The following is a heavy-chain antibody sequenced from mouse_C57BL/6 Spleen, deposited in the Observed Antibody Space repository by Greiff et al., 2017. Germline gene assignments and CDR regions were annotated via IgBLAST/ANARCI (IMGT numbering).Heavy chain of an antibody. CDR1: GFTFSDYY. CDR3: AWYDYDIPWYFDV. D-gene: IGHD2-4*01. Sequence: EVMLVESEGGLVQPGSSMKLSCTASGFTFSDYYMAWVRQVPEKGLEWVANINDDGSSTYYLDSLKSRFIISRDNAKNILYLQMSSMKSEDTATYCCAWYDYDIPWYFDVWGTGPTVTVSS. J-gene: IGHJ1*03. V-gene: IGHV5-16*01. CDR2: INDDGSST.